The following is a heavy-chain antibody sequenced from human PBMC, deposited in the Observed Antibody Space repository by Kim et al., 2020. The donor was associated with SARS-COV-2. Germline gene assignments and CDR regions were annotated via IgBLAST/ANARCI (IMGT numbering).Heavy chain of an antibody. CDR3: ARARGRSGTRFVY. J-gene: IGHJ4*02. V-gene: IGHV4-31*02. Sequence: TPSLRRRVTISVDTSKNQFSLKLSSVTAAETAVYYCARARGRSGTRFVYWGQGTLVTVSS.